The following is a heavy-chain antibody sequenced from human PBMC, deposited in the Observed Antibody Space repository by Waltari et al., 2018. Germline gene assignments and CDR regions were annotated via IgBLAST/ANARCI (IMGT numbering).Heavy chain of an antibody. CDR2: IKQDGSEK. V-gene: IGHV3-7*01. CDR3: TRGGRDSSWYWRD. Sequence: EVQLVESGGGLAEPGGSLRLSWSGVGLSVSNYWMTWVRQASGKGAEWVANIKQDGSEKYYMDAVKGRFTISRDNAKNSLYLQMNNLRVEDTAVYYCTRGGRDSSWYWRDWGQGTLVTVSS. D-gene: IGHD6-13*01. CDR1: GLSVSNYW. J-gene: IGHJ4*02.